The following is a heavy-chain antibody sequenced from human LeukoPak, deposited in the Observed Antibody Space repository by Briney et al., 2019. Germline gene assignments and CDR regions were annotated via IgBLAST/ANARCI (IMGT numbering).Heavy chain of an antibody. D-gene: IGHD6-19*01. V-gene: IGHV1-3*01. CDR3: ARYRSGLGSDY. J-gene: IGHJ4*02. CDR1: GYTFNNYE. CDR2: INAGNGNT. Sequence: ASVKVSCKASGYTFNNYEMHWVRQAPGQRLEWMGWINAGNGNTKYSQRFQGRVTITRDTSASTASTAYMELSSLRSEDTAVYYCARYRSGLGSDYWSQGTLVTVSS.